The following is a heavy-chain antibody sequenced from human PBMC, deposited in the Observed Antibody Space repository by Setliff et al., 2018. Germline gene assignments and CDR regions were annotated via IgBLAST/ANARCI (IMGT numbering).Heavy chain of an antibody. CDR1: GYIFTSYG. CDR3: ARDLDYQYYYDSSGRDAFDI. V-gene: IGHV1-18*01. Sequence: ASVKVSCKASGYIFTSYGFSWVRQAPGQGLEWMGWISTYNGKTNYAQKFQGRVTMTTDTSTSTAYLELRSLRSDDTAVYYCARDLDYQYYYDSSGRDAFDIWGQGTMVTVSS. J-gene: IGHJ3*02. D-gene: IGHD3-22*01. CDR2: ISTYNGKT.